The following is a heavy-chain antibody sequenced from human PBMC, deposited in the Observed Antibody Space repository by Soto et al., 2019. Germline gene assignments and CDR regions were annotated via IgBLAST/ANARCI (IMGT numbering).Heavy chain of an antibody. CDR2: IYSGGST. V-gene: IGHV3-53*01. D-gene: IGHD3-22*01. CDR3: ARATYYYDSSGPFDY. CDR1: GFTVSSNY. Sequence: GSVRVSCAASGFTVSSNYMSWVRQAPGKGLEWVSVIYSGGSTYYADSVKGRFTISRDNSKNTLYLQMNSLRAEDTAVYYCARATYYYDSSGPFDYWGQGTLVTVSS. J-gene: IGHJ4*02.